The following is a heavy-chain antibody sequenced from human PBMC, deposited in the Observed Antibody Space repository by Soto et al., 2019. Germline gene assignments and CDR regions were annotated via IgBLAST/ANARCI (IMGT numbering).Heavy chain of an antibody. CDR1: GGTFSSYA. CDR3: ARGALVVHYFDY. CDR2: IIPIFGTA. Sequence: AASVKVSCKASGGTFSSYAISWVRQAPGQGLEWMGGIIPIFGTANYAQKFQGRVTITADESTSTAYMELSSLRSEDTAVYYCARGALVVHYFDYWGQGTLVTVSS. J-gene: IGHJ4*02. V-gene: IGHV1-69*13. D-gene: IGHD3-22*01.